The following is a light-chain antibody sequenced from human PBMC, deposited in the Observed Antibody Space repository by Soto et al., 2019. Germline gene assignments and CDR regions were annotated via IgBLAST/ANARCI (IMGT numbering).Light chain of an antibody. CDR1: QSVRTCY. J-gene: IGKJ1*01. CDR3: QQCASSPMT. CDR2: GAS. Sequence: EVVLTQSPATLSLSPGERATLSCRASQSVRTCYLAWYQQKPGQAPRPLIYGASSRATGIPARFSGSGSGTDFTLTISRLEPEDFAVYYCQQCASSPMTFGQGTQVEIK. V-gene: IGKV3-20*01.